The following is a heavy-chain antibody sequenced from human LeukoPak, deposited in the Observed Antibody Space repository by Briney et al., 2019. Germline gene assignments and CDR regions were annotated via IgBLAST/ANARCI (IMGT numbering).Heavy chain of an antibody. J-gene: IGHJ4*02. V-gene: IGHV3-23*01. CDR2: ISGSGGST. CDR1: GFTFSSYA. Sequence: GGSLRLSCAASGFTFSSYAMSWVRQAPGKGLEWVSAISGSGGSTYYADSVKGRFTISRDNSKNTLYLQMNSLRAEDTAVYYCARMEWELPPQVHYYFDYWGQGTLVTASS. CDR3: ARMEWELPPQVHYYFDY. D-gene: IGHD1-26*01.